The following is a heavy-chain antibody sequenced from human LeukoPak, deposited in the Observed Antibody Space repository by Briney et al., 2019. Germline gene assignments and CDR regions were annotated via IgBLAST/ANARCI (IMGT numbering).Heavy chain of an antibody. V-gene: IGHV4-30-4*01. CDR2: IYYSGST. J-gene: IGHJ4*02. D-gene: IGHD5-12*01. CDR1: GGSISSGDYY. Sequence: PSQTLSLTCTVSGGSISSGDYYWSWIRQPPGKGLEWIGYIYYSGSTYYNPSLKSRVTISLDTSKNQFSLKLSSVTAADTAVYYCASHSPGGYDYGPDYWGQGTLVTVSS. CDR3: ASHSPGGYDYGPDY.